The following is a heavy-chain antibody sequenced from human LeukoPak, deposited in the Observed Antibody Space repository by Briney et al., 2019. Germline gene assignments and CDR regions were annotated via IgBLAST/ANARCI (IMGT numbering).Heavy chain of an antibody. V-gene: IGHV4-38-2*02. CDR1: GYSISSGYY. Sequence: PSETLSLTCTVSGYSISSGYYWGWIRQPPGKGLEWIGSIYHSGSTNYNPSLKSRVTISVDKSKNQFSLKLSSVTAADTAVYYCARGPPRTGGDYWGQGTLVTVSS. CDR3: ARGPPRTGGDY. CDR2: IYHSGST. D-gene: IGHD1-1*01. J-gene: IGHJ4*02.